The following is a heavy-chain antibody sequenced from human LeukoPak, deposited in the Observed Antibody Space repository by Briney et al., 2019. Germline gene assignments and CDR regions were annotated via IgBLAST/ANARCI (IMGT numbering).Heavy chain of an antibody. D-gene: IGHD3-22*01. CDR3: ARGLYYYDSSGLGGDY. CDR1: GFTFSSYA. Sequence: PGGSLRLSCAASGFTFSSYAMHWVRQAPGKGLEWVAVISYDGSNKYYADSVKGRFTISRDNSKNTLYLQMNSLRAEDTAVYYCARGLYYYDSSGLGGDYWGQGTLVTVSS. CDR2: ISYDGSNK. J-gene: IGHJ4*02. V-gene: IGHV3-30-3*01.